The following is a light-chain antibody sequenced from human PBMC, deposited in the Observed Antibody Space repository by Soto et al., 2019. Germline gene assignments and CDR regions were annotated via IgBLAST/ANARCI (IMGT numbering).Light chain of an antibody. CDR1: QSVNSRY. CDR2: DAS. V-gene: IGKV3-20*01. CDR3: QQYGSSPLFT. J-gene: IGKJ3*01. Sequence: DIVLTQSPGTLSLSPGERATLSCRASQSVNSRYLAWYQQKPGQAPRLLIYDASSRATGIPDRFSGSGSGTDFTLTITRLEPEDFAVYYCQQYGSSPLFTFGPGTKVDIK.